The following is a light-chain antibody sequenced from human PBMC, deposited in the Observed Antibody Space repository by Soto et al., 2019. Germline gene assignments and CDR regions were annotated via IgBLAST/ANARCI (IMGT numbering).Light chain of an antibody. CDR3: QQYGSSPST. CDR2: GAS. CDR1: QSVSRSY. Sequence: EIVLTQSPGTLSLSPGERATLSCRASQSVSRSYLAWYQQKPGQAPRLLIYGASSSATGIPDRFSGGGSGTDFALTIWRLEPEDFAGYYCQQYGSSPSTFGKGTKVDIK. V-gene: IGKV3-20*01. J-gene: IGKJ1*01.